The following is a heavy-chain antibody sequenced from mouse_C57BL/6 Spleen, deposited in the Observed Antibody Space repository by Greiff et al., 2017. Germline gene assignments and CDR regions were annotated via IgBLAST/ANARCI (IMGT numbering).Heavy chain of an antibody. CDR2: IDPSDSYT. CDR3: ATLTTVEAGDMDV. J-gene: IGHJ4*01. Sequence: QVQLQQPGAELVKPGASVKLSCKASGYTFTSYWMQWVKQRPGQGLEWIGEIDPSDSYTNYNQKFKGKATLTVDTSSSTAYMQLSSLTSEDSAVYYCATLTTVEAGDMDVWGKGTSVTVSS. D-gene: IGHD1-1*01. CDR1: GYTFTSYW. V-gene: IGHV1-50*01.